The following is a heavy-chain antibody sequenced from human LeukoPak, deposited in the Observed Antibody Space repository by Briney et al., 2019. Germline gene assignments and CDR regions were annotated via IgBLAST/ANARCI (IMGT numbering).Heavy chain of an antibody. V-gene: IGHV3-9*01. CDR2: ISWNSGSI. J-gene: IGHJ4*02. CDR1: GFTFDDYA. Sequence: PGRSLRLSCAASGFTFDDYAMHWVRQAPGKGLEWVSGISWNSGSIGYADSVKGRFTISRDNAKNSLYLQMNSLRAEDTAVYYCAKARSGVTPFDYWGQGTLVTVSS. D-gene: IGHD2-21*02. CDR3: AKARSGVTPFDY.